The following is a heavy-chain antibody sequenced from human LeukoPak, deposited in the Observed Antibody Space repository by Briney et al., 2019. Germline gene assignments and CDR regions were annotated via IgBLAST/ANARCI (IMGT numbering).Heavy chain of an antibody. Sequence: GGSLRLSCAASGFTFSGSAIHWVRQSSGKGLEWVGHIDKKDNFYATTSAASVTGRFTTSRDDSKNTAYLQMNSLKTEDTALYYCTRDSGTYNWLDPWGQGTLVTVSS. CDR2: IDKKDNFYAT. CDR3: TRDSGTYNWLDP. V-gene: IGHV3-73*01. J-gene: IGHJ5*02. D-gene: IGHD1-26*01. CDR1: GFTFSGSA.